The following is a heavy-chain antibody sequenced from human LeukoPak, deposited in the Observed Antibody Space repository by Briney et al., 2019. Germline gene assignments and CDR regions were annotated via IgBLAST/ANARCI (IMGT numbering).Heavy chain of an antibody. J-gene: IGHJ4*02. CDR3: ARGGYSSSWSQGDY. Sequence: GSLRLSCAASGFTFSSYWMHWVRQVPGKGLGWVSRINTDGTSTSFADSVKGRFTISRDNAKNTLYLQMNSLRAEDTAVYYCARGGYSSSWSQGDYWGQGTLVTVSS. D-gene: IGHD6-13*01. CDR1: GFTFSSYW. CDR2: INTDGTST. V-gene: IGHV3-74*01.